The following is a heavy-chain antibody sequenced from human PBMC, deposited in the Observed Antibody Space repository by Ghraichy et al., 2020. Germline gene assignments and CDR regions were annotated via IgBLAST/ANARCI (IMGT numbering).Heavy chain of an antibody. Sequence: GGSLRLSCAASGFIFSSYAMSWVRQAPGKGLEWVSAISGSGGSTYYADSMKGRFTISRDNSKNTLYLQMNSLRAEDTAVYYCAKGEAVAEIWGGSDYWGQGTLVTVSS. CDR2: ISGSGGST. CDR3: AKGEAVAEIWGGSDY. D-gene: IGHD6-19*01. J-gene: IGHJ4*02. CDR1: GFIFSSYA. V-gene: IGHV3-23*01.